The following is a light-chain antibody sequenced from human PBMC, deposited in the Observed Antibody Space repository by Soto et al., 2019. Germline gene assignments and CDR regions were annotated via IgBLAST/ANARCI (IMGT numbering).Light chain of an antibody. Sequence: DIQMTQSPSTLSASVGDRVTIACRASQSISNWLAWYQQRPGKAPKLLIYKASNLESGVPSRFSGSGSGTEFTLTISSLQPEDFATYYCQQSYSTPTITFGQGTRLEIK. CDR1: QSISNW. CDR2: KAS. J-gene: IGKJ5*01. V-gene: IGKV1-5*03. CDR3: QQSYSTPTIT.